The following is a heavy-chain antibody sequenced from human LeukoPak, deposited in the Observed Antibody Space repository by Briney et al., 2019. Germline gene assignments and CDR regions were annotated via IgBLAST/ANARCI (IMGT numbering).Heavy chain of an antibody. J-gene: IGHJ4*02. V-gene: IGHV3-9*01. D-gene: IGHD1-7*01. Sequence: GGSLRLSCAASGFTFYDYAMHWVRQAPGKGLEWVSGISWNSGSIGYADSVKGRFTISRDNAKNSLYLQMNSLRAEDTALYYCARSPYNWNLDDWGQGNLVTVSS. CDR3: ARSPYNWNLDD. CDR2: ISWNSGSI. CDR1: GFTFYDYA.